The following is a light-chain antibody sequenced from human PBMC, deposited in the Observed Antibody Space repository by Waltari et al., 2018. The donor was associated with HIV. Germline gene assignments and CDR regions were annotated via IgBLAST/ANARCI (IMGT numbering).Light chain of an antibody. CDR1: RSDIGDYRS. Sequence: QSALTQPPSASGSPEQSVTISCTGTRSDIGDYRSVSWYQQHPGKAPKLLIYEVNKRPSGVPDRFSGSKSGDTASLTVSGLQAEDEADYYCTSYGGRNNRVLFGGGTRLTVL. V-gene: IGLV2-8*01. CDR3: TSYGGRNNRVL. CDR2: EVN. J-gene: IGLJ2*01.